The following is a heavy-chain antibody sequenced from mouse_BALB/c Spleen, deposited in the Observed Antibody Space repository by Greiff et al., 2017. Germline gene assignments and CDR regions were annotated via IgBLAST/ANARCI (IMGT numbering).Heavy chain of an antibody. CDR3: TRPYDYGWYFDV. Sequence: VQLKESGTVLARPGASVKMSCKASGYTFTSYWMHWVKQRPGQGLEWIGAINPGNSDTSYNQKFKGKAKLTAVTSTSTAYMELSSLTNEDSAVYYCTRPYDYGWYFDVWGAGTTVTVSS. CDR2: INPGNSDT. V-gene: IGHV1-5*01. J-gene: IGHJ1*01. CDR1: GYTFTSYW. D-gene: IGHD2-4*01.